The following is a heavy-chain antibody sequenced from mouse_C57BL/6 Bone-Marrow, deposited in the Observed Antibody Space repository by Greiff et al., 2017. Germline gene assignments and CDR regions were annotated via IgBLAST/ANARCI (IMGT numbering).Heavy chain of an antibody. V-gene: IGHV1-52*01. CDR3: ARTVVDWFFDV. CDR1: GYTFTSYW. CDR2: IDPSDSVT. J-gene: IGHJ1*03. Sequence: QVQLQQPGAELVRPGSSVKLSCKASGYTFTSYWMHWVKQRPIQGLEWIGNIDPSDSVTHYNQKFKDKATFTVDKSSSTAYMQLSSLTSEDSAFYYCARTVVDWFFDVWGTGTTVTVSS. D-gene: IGHD1-1*01.